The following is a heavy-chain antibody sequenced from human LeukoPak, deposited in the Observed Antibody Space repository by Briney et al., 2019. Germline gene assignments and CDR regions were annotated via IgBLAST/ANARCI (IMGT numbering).Heavy chain of an antibody. CDR1: GYSISSGYY. Sequence: SETLSLTCTVSGYSISSGYYWGWIRQPPGKGLEWIVSIYVTGSTYYNPSLKSRVTISVDTSRNQFSLNVRSVTAADTAVYFCARGGNYDSSGYRDDYWGQGTLVTVSS. J-gene: IGHJ4*02. D-gene: IGHD3-22*01. CDR2: IYVTGST. CDR3: ARGGNYDSSGYRDDY. V-gene: IGHV4-38-2*02.